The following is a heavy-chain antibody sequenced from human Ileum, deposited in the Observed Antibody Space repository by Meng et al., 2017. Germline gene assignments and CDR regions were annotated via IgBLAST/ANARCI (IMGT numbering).Heavy chain of an antibody. CDR3: AKGFQEGYCTSCNCYGGDAFDF. V-gene: IGHV3-23*01. D-gene: IGHD2-8*01. CDR2: TAGNGVRT. Sequence: GGSLRPSWAVVAPTLRTYAMTWVRQGPGKGLEWLSATAGNGVRTYHADSVRGRFTISRDSSKNAVYLQMNSLRVEDTALCSYAKGFQEGYCTSCNCYGGDAFDFWGQGTMVTVSS. J-gene: IGHJ4*02. CDR1: APTLRTYA.